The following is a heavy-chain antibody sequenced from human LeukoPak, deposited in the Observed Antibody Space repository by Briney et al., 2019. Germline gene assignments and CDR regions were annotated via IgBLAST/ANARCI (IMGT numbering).Heavy chain of an antibody. V-gene: IGHV3-23*01. D-gene: IGHD4/OR15-4a*01. CDR2: LSGSGGST. CDR3: AKERDYGPADY. Sequence: GGSLGLSCAASGFIFNKHAMGWVRQAPGKGLEWVSGLSGSGGSTDYADSVKGRFTVSRDNSKNTLFLQMNSLRAEDTAIYYCAKERDYGPADYWGQGTLVTVSS. CDR1: GFIFNKHA. J-gene: IGHJ4*02.